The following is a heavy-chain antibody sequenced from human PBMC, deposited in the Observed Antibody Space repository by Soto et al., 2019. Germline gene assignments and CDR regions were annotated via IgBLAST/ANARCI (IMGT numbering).Heavy chain of an antibody. D-gene: IGHD3-22*01. CDR1: GFTFSSYA. CDR2: ISYDGSNK. V-gene: IGHV3-30-3*01. Sequence: QVQLVESGGGVVQPGRSLRLSCAASGFTFSSYAMHWVRQAPGKGLEWVAVISYDGSNKYYADSVMGRFTISGDNSKNTLYLQMNSLRAEDTAVYYCARGRYYGSSGYYFLDYWGQGTLVTVSS. CDR3: ARGRYYGSSGYYFLDY. J-gene: IGHJ4*02.